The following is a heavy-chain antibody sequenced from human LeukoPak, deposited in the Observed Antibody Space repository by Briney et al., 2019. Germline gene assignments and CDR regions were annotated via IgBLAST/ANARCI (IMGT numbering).Heavy chain of an antibody. V-gene: IGHV3-53*01. J-gene: IGHJ4*02. D-gene: IGHD6-13*01. CDR2: IYSGGST. CDR1: GLSVSNNY. Sequence: GGSLRLSCTASGLSVSNNYMSCVRQAPGKGLEWVSVIYSGGSTFYADSVKGRFTISRDKSKNTLYLQMNSLRAEDTAVYYCAKIVKAAPGLFDCWGQGTLVTVSS. CDR3: AKIVKAAPGLFDC.